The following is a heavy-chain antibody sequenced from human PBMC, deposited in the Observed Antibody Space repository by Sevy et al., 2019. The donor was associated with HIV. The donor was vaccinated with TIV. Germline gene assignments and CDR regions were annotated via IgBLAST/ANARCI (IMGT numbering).Heavy chain of an antibody. CDR1: GFTFGGYA. J-gene: IGHJ5*02. CDR2: ISGTGETT. D-gene: IGHD2-2*01. CDR3: AKRPVSYCSGATCSLDH. Sequence: WGSLRLSCAASGFTFGGYAMAWVRQAPGKGLESVSAISGTGETTYYTDSVKGRFTISRDNSNNIMYLQMNSLRGEDTAVYYCAKRPVSYCSGATCSLDHWGPGTLVTVSS. V-gene: IGHV3-23*01.